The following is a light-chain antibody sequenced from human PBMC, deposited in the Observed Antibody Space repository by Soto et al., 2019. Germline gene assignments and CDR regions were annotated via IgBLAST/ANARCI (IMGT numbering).Light chain of an antibody. J-gene: IGLJ3*02. CDR3: SSYSGGNDLV. CDR1: SSDVGNYNS. V-gene: IGLV2-8*01. Sequence: QSALTQPPSASGSPGQSVTIFCTGTSSDVGNYNSVSWYQQHQGKAPKLVIFEVSKRPSWVPHRFSGSKSANTASLTVSGLQPEDEADYYCSSYSGGNDLVFGGGTKLTVL. CDR2: EVS.